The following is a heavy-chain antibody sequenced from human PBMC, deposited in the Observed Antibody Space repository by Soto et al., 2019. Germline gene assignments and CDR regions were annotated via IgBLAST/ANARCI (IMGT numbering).Heavy chain of an antibody. CDR2: IKSKTDGGTT. CDR1: GFTFSNAW. J-gene: IGHJ6*02. Sequence: EVQLVESGGGLVKPGGSLRLSCAASGFTFSNAWMSWVRQAPGKGLEWVGRIKSKTDGGTTDYAAPVQGRFTISRDDSKNTLYLQMNSLKTEDTAVYYCTTDPHDYGDYVWSYGMDVWGQGTTVTVSS. D-gene: IGHD4-17*01. CDR3: TTDPHDYGDYVWSYGMDV. V-gene: IGHV3-15*01.